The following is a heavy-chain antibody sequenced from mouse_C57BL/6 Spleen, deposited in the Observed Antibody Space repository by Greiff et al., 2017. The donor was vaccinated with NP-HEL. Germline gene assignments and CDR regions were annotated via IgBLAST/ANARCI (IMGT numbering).Heavy chain of an antibody. V-gene: IGHV1-72*01. Sequence: VQLQQPGAELVKPGASVKLSCKASGYTFTSYWMHWVKQRPGRGLEWIGRIDPNSGGTKYNEKFKSKATLTVDKPSSTAYMQLSSLTSEDSAVYDCARGGIYYGYDDYAMDYWGQGTSVTVSS. J-gene: IGHJ4*01. CDR3: ARGGIYYGYDDYAMDY. D-gene: IGHD2-2*01. CDR1: GYTFTSYW. CDR2: IDPNSGGT.